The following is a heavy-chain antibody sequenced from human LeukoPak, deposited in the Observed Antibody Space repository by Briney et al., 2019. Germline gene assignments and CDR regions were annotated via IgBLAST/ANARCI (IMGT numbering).Heavy chain of an antibody. D-gene: IGHD6-13*01. V-gene: IGHV4-30-4*01. CDR2: IYYSGTA. CDR1: GGSLSSSDHY. CDR3: ARGDSSSWSFKI. J-gene: IGHJ4*02. Sequence: SETLSLTCTVSGGSLSSSDHYWSWIRQPPGKGLEWIAYIYYSGTAYYNPSLKSRVSISVDTSKNQFSLKLSSVTAAYTAVYYCARGDSSSWSFKIWGQGTLVTVSS.